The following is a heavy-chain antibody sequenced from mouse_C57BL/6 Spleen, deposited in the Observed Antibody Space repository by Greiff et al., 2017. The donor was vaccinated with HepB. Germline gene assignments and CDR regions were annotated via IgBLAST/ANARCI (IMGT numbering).Heavy chain of an antibody. V-gene: IGHV5-6*01. Sequence: EVMLVESGGDLVKPGGSLKLSCAASGFTFSSYGMSWVRQTPDKRLEWVATISSGGSYTYYPDSVKGRFTISRDNAKNTLYLQMSSLKSEDTAMYYCARQGDGYDVGFDYWGQGTTLTVSS. CDR3: ARQGDGYDVGFDY. CDR1: GFTFSSYG. D-gene: IGHD2-2*01. J-gene: IGHJ2*01. CDR2: ISSGGSYT.